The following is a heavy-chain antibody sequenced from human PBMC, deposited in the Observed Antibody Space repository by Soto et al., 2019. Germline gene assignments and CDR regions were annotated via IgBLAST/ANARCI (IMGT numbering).Heavy chain of an antibody. Sequence: QVQLVQSGSEVKKPGASVKVSCKASGYTFTSYGISWVRQAPGQGLEWMGWISGYNGNTNYAQKFQGRVTMTTDTSTSTAYMEVRSLRSDDTAVYYCARACLGVPGTGYGMDVWGQGTTVTVSS. D-gene: IGHD6-19*01. CDR1: GYTFTSYG. J-gene: IGHJ6*02. CDR3: ARACLGVPGTGYGMDV. V-gene: IGHV1-18*01. CDR2: ISGYNGNT.